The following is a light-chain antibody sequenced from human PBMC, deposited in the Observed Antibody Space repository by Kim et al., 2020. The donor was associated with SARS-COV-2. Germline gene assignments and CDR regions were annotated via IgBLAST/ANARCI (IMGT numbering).Light chain of an antibody. J-gene: IGKJ4*01. CDR2: DAS. CDR3: QQYARSPLT. V-gene: IGKV3-20*01. Sequence: EIVLTQSPGTLSLSPGDVATLSCRASQSVGNNYLAWYQQKPGQSPRLLIYDASSRATGIPDRFSGSGSGTDFSLTIKSLEPEDFAIYYCQQYARSPLTFGGGTKVDIK. CDR1: QSVGNNY.